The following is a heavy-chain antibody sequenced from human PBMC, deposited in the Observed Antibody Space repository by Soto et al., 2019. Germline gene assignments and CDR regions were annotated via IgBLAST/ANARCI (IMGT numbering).Heavy chain of an antibody. Sequence: GGSLRLSCAASTIGFSDYTINWVRQAPGKGLEWVASINSASSYIYYAVSVQGRFTISRDNGKKSLYLQMNSLRAEDTAVYYCARDGTYYYDSSGYLPYYYYYGMDVWGQGTTVTVSS. D-gene: IGHD3-22*01. CDR3: ARDGTYYYDSSGYLPYYYYYGMDV. J-gene: IGHJ6*02. CDR1: TIGFSDYT. V-gene: IGHV3-21*01. CDR2: INSASSYI.